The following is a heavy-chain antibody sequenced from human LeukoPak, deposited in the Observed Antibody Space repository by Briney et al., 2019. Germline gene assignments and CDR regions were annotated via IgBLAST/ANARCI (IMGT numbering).Heavy chain of an antibody. D-gene: IGHD3-10*01. CDR2: IMEDGSKE. Sequence: GSLRLSCAASGFQLRSSWMSWIRQAPGKGLEWVANIMEDGSKENYVDSVKGRFTISRDNAKNCLYLQMNSLRVEDTAVYYCAKVEPVNYYGSGTFWAFDYWGQGTLVTVSS. CDR1: GFQLRSSW. CDR3: AKVEPVNYYGSGTFWAFDY. V-gene: IGHV3-7*01. J-gene: IGHJ4*02.